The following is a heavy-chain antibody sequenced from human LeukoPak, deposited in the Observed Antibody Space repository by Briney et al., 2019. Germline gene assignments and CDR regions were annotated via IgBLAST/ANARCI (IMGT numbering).Heavy chain of an antibody. D-gene: IGHD4-11*01. CDR3: ARLGGYSKSFDY. V-gene: IGHV3-69-1*01. Sequence: GGSLRLSCAASGFTFSDYIMNWVRQAPGKGLEWVSSISSSSYIYYADSVKGRFTISRDNAKNSLYLQMNSLRAEDTAVYYCARLGGYSKSFDYWGQGTLVTVSS. CDR1: GFTFSDYI. J-gene: IGHJ4*02. CDR2: ISSSSYI.